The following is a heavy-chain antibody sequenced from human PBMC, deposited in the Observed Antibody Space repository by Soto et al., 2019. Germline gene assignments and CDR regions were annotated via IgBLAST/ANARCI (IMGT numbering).Heavy chain of an antibody. J-gene: IGHJ4*02. CDR2: IIPIFGTA. D-gene: IGHD5-12*01. CDR1: GGTFSSYA. Sequence: ASVKVSCKASGGTFSSYAISWVRQAPGQGLEWMGGIIPIFGTANYAQKFQGRVTITADESTSTAYMELSSLRSEDTAVYYCARTEMATITPFDHWGQGTLVTVSS. CDR3: ARTEMATITPFDH. V-gene: IGHV1-69*13.